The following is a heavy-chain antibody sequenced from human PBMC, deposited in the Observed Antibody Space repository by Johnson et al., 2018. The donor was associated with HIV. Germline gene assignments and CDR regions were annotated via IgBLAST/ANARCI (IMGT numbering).Heavy chain of an antibody. CDR2: IKQDGSEK. J-gene: IGHJ3*02. Sequence: VQLVESGGGLVQPGGSLRLSCAASGFAFSTYWMSWVRQAPGKGLEWVANIKQDGSEKYYVASVKGRFTISRDNAKNSLYLQMNSLRAEDTAVYYCARDRFGYYDSSGSYAFDIWGQGTMVTVSS. D-gene: IGHD3-22*01. CDR1: GFAFSTYW. CDR3: ARDRFGYYDSSGSYAFDI. V-gene: IGHV3-7*01.